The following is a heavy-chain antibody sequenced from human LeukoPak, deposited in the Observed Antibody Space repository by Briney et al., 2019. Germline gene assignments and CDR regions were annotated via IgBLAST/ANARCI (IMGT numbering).Heavy chain of an antibody. CDR1: GYTFTSYG. J-gene: IGHJ4*02. CDR2: ISAYNGNT. D-gene: IGHD2-21*02. V-gene: IGHV1-18*01. CDR3: ARGVGGYCGGDCFSATDY. Sequence: ASVKVSCTASGYTFTSYGISWVRQAPGQGLEWMGWISAYNGNTNYAQKLQGRVTMTTDTSTSTAYMELRSLRSDDTAVYYCARGVGGYCGGDCFSATDYWGQGTLVTVSS.